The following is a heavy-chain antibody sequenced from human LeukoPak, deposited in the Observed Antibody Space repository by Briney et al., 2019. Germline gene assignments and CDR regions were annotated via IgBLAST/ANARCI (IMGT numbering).Heavy chain of an antibody. CDR1: GGSISSSSYY. D-gene: IGHD6-13*01. CDR2: IYYSGST. Sequence: SETLSLTCTVSGGSISSSSYYWGWIRQPPGKGLEWIGSIYYSGSTYYNPSLKSRVTISVDTSKNQFSLKLSSVTAADTAVYYCARGQQLDYYYYYYMDVWGKGTTVTISS. V-gene: IGHV4-39*01. CDR3: ARGQQLDYYYYYYMDV. J-gene: IGHJ6*03.